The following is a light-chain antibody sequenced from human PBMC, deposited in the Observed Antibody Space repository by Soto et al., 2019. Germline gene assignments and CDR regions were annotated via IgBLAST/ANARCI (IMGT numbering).Light chain of an antibody. CDR1: QSVSSSY. CDR2: GAS. V-gene: IGKV3-20*01. CDR3: QQYGSSPTSLT. J-gene: IGKJ4*01. Sequence: EIVLTQSPGTLSLSPGERATLSCRASQSVSSSYLAWYQQKPGQAPRLLIYGASSRATGIPDRFSGSGSGTEFTLTISRLEPEDFAVYYCQQYGSSPTSLTFGGGTKVEIK.